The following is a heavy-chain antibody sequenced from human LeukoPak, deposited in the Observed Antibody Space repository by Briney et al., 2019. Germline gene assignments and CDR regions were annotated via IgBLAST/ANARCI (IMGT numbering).Heavy chain of an antibody. CDR3: ARAETVPPAYCGGDCYPGPY. CDR1: GYTFTGYY. CDR2: INPNSGGT. V-gene: IGHV1-2*02. D-gene: IGHD2-21*02. Sequence: GDSVKVSCKASGYTFTGYYMHWVRQAPGQGLEWMGWINPNSGGTNYAQKFQGRVTMTRDTSISTAYMELSRLRSDDTAVYYCARAETVPPAYCGGDCYPGPYWGQGTLVTVSS. J-gene: IGHJ4*02.